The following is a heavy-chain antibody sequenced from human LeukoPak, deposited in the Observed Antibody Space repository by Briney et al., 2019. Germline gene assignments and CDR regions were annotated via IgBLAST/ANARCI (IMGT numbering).Heavy chain of an antibody. CDR2: INPSGGST. J-gene: IGHJ4*02. D-gene: IGHD2-21*02. Sequence: ASVKVSCKASGYTFTSYYMHWVRQAPGQGLEWMGIINPSGGSTSYAQKFQGRVTMTRDTSTSTVYMELSSLRSEDTAVYYCAKVFRPNGDFHSFDYWGQGTLATVSS. CDR1: GYTFTSYY. V-gene: IGHV1-46*01. CDR3: AKVFRPNGDFHSFDY.